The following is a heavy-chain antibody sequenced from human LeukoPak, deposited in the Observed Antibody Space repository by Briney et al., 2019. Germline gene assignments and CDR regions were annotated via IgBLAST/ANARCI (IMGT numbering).Heavy chain of an antibody. V-gene: IGHV3-53*01. CDR1: GFTITTNY. D-gene: IGHD6-13*01. J-gene: IGHJ4*02. Sequence: PGGSLRLSCAASGFTITTNYMNWVRQAPGKGLEWVSVIYGDDETNYADSVKGRFTISRDNSKNTLYLQMNSLRADDTAVYYCAREHSSSWDQFDYWGQGTLVTVSS. CDR3: AREHSSSWDQFDY. CDR2: IYGDDET.